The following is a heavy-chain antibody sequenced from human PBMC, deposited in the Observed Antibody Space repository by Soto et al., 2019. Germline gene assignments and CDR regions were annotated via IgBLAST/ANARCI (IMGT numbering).Heavy chain of an antibody. CDR3: ARGGQDFWSGLFDY. CDR2: IDNSGST. J-gene: IGHJ4*02. CDR1: GGSISNYF. Sequence: QGQLQESRPGLVKPSETLSLTCTVSGGSISNYFCNWIRQPAGKGLEWIGRIDNSGSTNYNPSLKSRITMSADTSRNQCSLKLNSVTAADTAVYYCARGGQDFWSGLFDYWGQGALVTVSS. V-gene: IGHV4-4*07. D-gene: IGHD3-3*01.